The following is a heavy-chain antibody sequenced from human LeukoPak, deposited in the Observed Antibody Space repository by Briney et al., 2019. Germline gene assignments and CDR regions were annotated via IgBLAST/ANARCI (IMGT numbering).Heavy chain of an antibody. J-gene: IGHJ4*02. CDR1: GFTFSSYE. Sequence: GGSLRLSCAASGFTFSSYEMNWVRQAPGKGLEWVSYISSSGSTIYYADSVKGRFTVSRDNAKNSLYLQMNSLRAEDTAVYYCARDHVSWELVVDYWGQGTLVTVSS. CDR3: ARDHVSWELVVDY. CDR2: ISSSGSTI. V-gene: IGHV3-48*03. D-gene: IGHD1-26*01.